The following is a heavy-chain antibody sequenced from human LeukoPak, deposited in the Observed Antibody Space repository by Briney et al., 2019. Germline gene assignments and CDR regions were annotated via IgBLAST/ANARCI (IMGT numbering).Heavy chain of an antibody. V-gene: IGHV1-2*02. D-gene: IGHD1-26*01. CDR3: ARPMGASNNWFDP. J-gene: IGHJ5*02. Sequence: ASVKVSCKASGYTFTGYYMHWVRQAPGQGLEWMGWINPNSGGTNCAQKFQGRVTMTRDTSISTAYMELSRLRSDDTAVYYCARPMGASNNWFDPWGQGTLVTVSS. CDR1: GYTFTGYY. CDR2: INPNSGGT.